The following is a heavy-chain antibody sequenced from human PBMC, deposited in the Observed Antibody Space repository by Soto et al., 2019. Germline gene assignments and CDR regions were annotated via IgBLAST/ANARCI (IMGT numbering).Heavy chain of an antibody. D-gene: IGHD4-17*01. Sequence: SETLSLTCTVSGGSITSSSYYWGWIRQPPGKGLEWIGGIYYSGRSYYNPSLKSRVTMSVDTSKNQFSLTLNSVTAADAAVCYCARQRTTVVTQAYFDHWGQGTLVTVSS. CDR1: GGSITSSSYY. CDR3: ARQRTTVVTQAYFDH. J-gene: IGHJ4*02. V-gene: IGHV4-39*01. CDR2: IYYSGRS.